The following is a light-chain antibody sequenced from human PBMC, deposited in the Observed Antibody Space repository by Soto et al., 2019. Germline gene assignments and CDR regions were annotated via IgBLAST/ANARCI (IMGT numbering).Light chain of an antibody. V-gene: IGLV1-40*02. CDR3: QSSDSRLSGSAV. CDR1: SSNIGAGYH. J-gene: IGLJ1*01. Sequence: QSVVKQPPSVSVAPSHGVTISCTPSSSNIGAGYHVHLYHPLPGAAAKLLIFGDSNRPSAVPDRFSGSKSGTSASLAITGLQADDEADYYCQSSDSRLSGSAVFGTGTKVTVL. CDR2: GDS.